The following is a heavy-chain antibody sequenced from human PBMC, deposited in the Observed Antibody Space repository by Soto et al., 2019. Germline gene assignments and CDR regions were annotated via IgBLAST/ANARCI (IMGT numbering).Heavy chain of an antibody. J-gene: IGHJ5*02. D-gene: IGHD2-8*01. V-gene: IGHV4-30-2*01. CDR2: TYHSGNP. CDR3: ARNGDCTRPGCIVGWFDP. Sequence: SETLSLTCDVSGDTISTGGYTWAWIRQPPGEALEWIGHTYHSGNPYYNPSLKSRVIISVDRSKNQFSLKVRSVTAADTAMYYCARNGDCTRPGCIVGWFDPWGPGTLVTVSS. CDR1: GDTISTGGYT.